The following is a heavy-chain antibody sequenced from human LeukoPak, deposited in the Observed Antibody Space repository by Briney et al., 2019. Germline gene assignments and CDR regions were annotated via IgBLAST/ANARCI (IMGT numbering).Heavy chain of an antibody. CDR3: ARDFTYYDSSGYPSRSWFDP. CDR1: GYTFTSYY. Sequence: ASVKVSCKASGYTFTSYYMHWVRQAPGQGLEWMGIINPSGGSTSYAQKFQGRVTMTRDTSTSTVYMELSSLRSEDTAVYYCARDFTYYDSSGYPSRSWFDPWGQGTLVTVSS. V-gene: IGHV1-46*03. J-gene: IGHJ5*02. D-gene: IGHD3-22*01. CDR2: INPSGGST.